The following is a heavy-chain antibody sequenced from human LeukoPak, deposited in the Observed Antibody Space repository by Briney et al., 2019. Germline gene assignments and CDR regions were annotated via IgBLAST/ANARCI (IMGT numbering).Heavy chain of an antibody. V-gene: IGHV1-2*02. Sequence: ASVKDSCKASGYTFTGYYMHWVRQAPGQGLEWMGWINPNSGGTNYAQKFQGRVTMTRDTSISTAYMELSRLRSDDTAVYYCARDLLVAVAVDYYYYGMVVTVHRTTVTVSS. CDR3: ARDLLVAVAVDYYYYGMVV. CDR1: GYTFTGYY. J-gene: IGHJ6*02. D-gene: IGHD6-19*01. CDR2: INPNSGGT.